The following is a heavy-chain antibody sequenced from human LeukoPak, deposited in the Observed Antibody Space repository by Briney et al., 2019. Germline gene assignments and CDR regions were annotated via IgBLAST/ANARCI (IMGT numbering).Heavy chain of an antibody. V-gene: IGHV3-30*04. J-gene: IGHJ3*02. CDR3: AKGRAFDI. CDR2: ISYDGNIK. CDR1: GFTLSSHA. Sequence: GGSLRLSCAASGFTLSSHAIHWVRQAPGKGLEWVALISYDGNIKYYADSVKGRFTISRDNSKNTLYLQMNSLRAEDTAVYYCAKGRAFDIWGQGTMVTVSS. D-gene: IGHD5-24*01.